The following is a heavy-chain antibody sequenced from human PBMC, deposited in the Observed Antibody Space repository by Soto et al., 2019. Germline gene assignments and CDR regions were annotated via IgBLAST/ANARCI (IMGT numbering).Heavy chain of an antibody. CDR3: ARDVTGCHRFGY. V-gene: IGHV3-23*01. D-gene: IGHD6-19*01. Sequence: PGGSLRLSCAASGFTFSSYAMNWVRQAPGKGLEWVSAISGSGGSTYYADSVKGRLTISRDNSKNTLYLQMNSLRAEDTAVYYCARDVTGCHRFGYWGQGTLVTVSS. CDR2: ISGSGGST. CDR1: GFTFSSYA. J-gene: IGHJ4*02.